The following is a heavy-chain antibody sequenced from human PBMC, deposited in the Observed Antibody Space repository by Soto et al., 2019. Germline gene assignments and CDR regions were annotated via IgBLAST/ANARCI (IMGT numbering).Heavy chain of an antibody. V-gene: IGHV4-34*01. J-gene: IGHJ4*02. CDR2: INHSGST. CDR1: GGSFSGYY. Sequence: SETLSLTXAVYGGSFSGYYWSWIRQPPGKGLEWIGEINHSGSTNYNPSLKSRVTISVDTSKNQFSLKLSSVTAADTAVYYCARGIRIFGVVIFYRGTSTVEPNFDYWGRGTLVTVSS. D-gene: IGHD3-3*01. CDR3: ARGIRIFGVVIFYRGTSTVEPNFDY.